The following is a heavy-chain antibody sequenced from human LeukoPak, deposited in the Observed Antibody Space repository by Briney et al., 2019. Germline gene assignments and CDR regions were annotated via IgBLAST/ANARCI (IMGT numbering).Heavy chain of an antibody. Sequence: SEALSLTCTVSGGSIRSYYWSWIRQPPGKGLEWIGYIYYRGSTNYNPTLKSRVTMSVDTSKNQFSLKLTSVTAADTAVYYCARYSGSYLSPFDYWGQGTLVTVSS. V-gene: IGHV4-59*08. CDR2: IYYRGST. CDR3: ARYSGSYLSPFDY. J-gene: IGHJ4*02. CDR1: GGSIRSYY. D-gene: IGHD1-26*01.